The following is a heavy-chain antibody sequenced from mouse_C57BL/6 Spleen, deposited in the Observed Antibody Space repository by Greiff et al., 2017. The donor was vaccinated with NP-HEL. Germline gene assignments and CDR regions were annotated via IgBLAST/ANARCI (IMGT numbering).Heavy chain of an antibody. CDR3: ARGVHDY. CDR2: INPYNGDT. V-gene: IGHV1-20*01. J-gene: IGHJ2*01. CDR1: GYSFTGYF. Sequence: EVQRVESGPELVKPGDSVKISCKASGYSFTGYFMNWVMQSHGKSLEWIGRINPYNGDTFYNQKFKGKATLTVDKSSSTAHMELRSLTSEDSAVYYCARGVHDYWGQGTTLTVSS.